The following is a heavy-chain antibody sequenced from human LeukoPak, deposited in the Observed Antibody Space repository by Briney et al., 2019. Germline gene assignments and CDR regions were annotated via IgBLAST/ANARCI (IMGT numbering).Heavy chain of an antibody. CDR3: AKDNIVLMVYATLS. CDR1: GFTFSSYA. CDR2: ISGSGGST. Sequence: PGGSLRLSCAASGFTFSSYAMSWVRQAPGKGLEWVSAISGSGGSTYYADSVKGRFTISRDNSKNTLYLQMNSPRAEDTAVYYCAKDNIVLMVYATLSWGQGTLVTVSS. V-gene: IGHV3-23*01. D-gene: IGHD2-8*01. J-gene: IGHJ4*02.